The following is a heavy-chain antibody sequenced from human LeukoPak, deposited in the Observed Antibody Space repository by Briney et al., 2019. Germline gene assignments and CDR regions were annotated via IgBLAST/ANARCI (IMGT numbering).Heavy chain of an antibody. J-gene: IGHJ6*02. CDR2: FDPEDGET. Sequence: ASVKVSCKVSGYTLTELSMHWVRQAPGKGLEWMGGFDPEDGETIYAQEFQGRVTMTEDTSTDTAYMELSSLRSEDTAVYYCATRKIGTDYYYGMDVWGQGTTVTVSS. CDR1: GYTLTELS. CDR3: ATRKIGTDYYYGMDV. V-gene: IGHV1-24*01.